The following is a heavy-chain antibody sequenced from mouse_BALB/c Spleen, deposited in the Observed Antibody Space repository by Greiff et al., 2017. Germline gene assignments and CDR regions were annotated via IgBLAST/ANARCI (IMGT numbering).Heavy chain of an antibody. CDR3: TRETFLRYFDV. J-gene: IGHJ1*01. CDR1: GFTFSSYT. CDR2: ISSGGSYT. Sequence: EVQRVESGGGLVKPGGSLKLSCAASGFTFSSYTMSWVRQTPEKRLEWVATISSGGSYTYYPDSVKGRFTISRDNAKNTLYLKMSSLKSEDTAMYYCTRETFLRYFDVWGAGTTVTVSS. D-gene: IGHD2-1*01. V-gene: IGHV5-6-4*01.